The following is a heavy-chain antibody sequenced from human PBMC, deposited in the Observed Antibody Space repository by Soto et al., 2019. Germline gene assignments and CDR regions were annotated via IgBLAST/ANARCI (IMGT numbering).Heavy chain of an antibody. J-gene: IGHJ4*02. CDR3: ARARWVPDIVVVPAAGYYFDY. D-gene: IGHD2-2*01. V-gene: IGHV4-31*03. CDR2: IYYSGST. CDR1: GGSISSGGYY. Sequence: PSETLSLTCTVSGGSISSGGYYWSWIRQHPGKGLEWIGYIYYSGSTYYNPSLKSRVTISVDTSKNQFSLKLSSVTAADTAVYYCARARWVPDIVVVPAAGYYFDYWGQGTLVTVSS.